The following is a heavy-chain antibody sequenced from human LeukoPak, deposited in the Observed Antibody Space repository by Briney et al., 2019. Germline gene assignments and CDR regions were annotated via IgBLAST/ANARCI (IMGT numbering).Heavy chain of an antibody. Sequence: ASVKVSCKASGYTFTGHYLHWVRQAPGQGLEWMGWVHPNSGVTKYAQKFQGRVTMTRDMSISTAYMELSRLRSDDTAVYYCAFTYYYDSSGYTEFGYWGQGTLVTVSS. CDR2: VHPNSGVT. D-gene: IGHD3-22*01. CDR1: GYTFTGHY. J-gene: IGHJ4*02. V-gene: IGHV1-2*02. CDR3: AFTYYYDSSGYTEFGY.